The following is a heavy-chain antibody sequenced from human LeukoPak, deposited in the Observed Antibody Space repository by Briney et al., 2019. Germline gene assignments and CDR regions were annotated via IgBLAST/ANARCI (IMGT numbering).Heavy chain of an antibody. CDR2: ISYDGSNK. CDR3: AKTEFIAAAGTWYYYGMDV. D-gene: IGHD6-13*01. V-gene: IGHV3-30*18. Sequence: GGSLRLSCAASGFTFSSYGMHWVRQAPGKGLEWVAVISYDGSNKYYADSVKGRFTISRDNSKNTLYLQMNSLRAEDTAVYYCAKTEFIAAAGTWYYYGMDVWGQGTTVTVSS. CDR1: GFTFSSYG. J-gene: IGHJ6*02.